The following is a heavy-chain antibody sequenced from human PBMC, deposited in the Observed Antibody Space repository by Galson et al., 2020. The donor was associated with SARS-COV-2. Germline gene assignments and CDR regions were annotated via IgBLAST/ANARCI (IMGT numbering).Heavy chain of an antibody. CDR1: GFTFSSNW. CDR3: ARNFGGNGPNWFDS. Sequence: GGSLRLSCAASGFTFSSNWMSWVRQAPGKGLEYVSSLTSSGGTTYYIDSVKGRFTISRDNSKNILYLQMDSLSAEDTAVYYCARNFGGNGPNWFDSWGQGTLVTVSS. V-gene: IGHV3-23*01. D-gene: IGHD2-21*01. J-gene: IGHJ5*01. CDR2: LTSSGGTT.